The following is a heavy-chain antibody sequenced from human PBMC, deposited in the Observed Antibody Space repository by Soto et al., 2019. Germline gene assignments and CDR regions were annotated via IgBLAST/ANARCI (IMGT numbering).Heavy chain of an antibody. J-gene: IGHJ4*02. Sequence: PGGSLRLSCAASGFTFSSYGMHWVRQAPGKGLEWVAVIWYDGSNKYYADSVKGRFTISRDNSKNTLYLQMNSLRAEDTAVYYCAREYCSSTSCYESFDHWGQGTLVTVSS. CDR3: AREYCSSTSCYESFDH. CDR1: GFTFSSYG. D-gene: IGHD2-2*01. V-gene: IGHV3-33*01. CDR2: IWYDGSNK.